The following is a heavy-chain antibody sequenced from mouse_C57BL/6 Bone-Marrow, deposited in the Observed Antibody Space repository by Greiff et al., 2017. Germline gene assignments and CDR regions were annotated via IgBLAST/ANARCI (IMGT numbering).Heavy chain of an antibody. Sequence: QVQLQQSGAELVKPGASVKLSCKASGYTFTSYWMHWVKQRPGQGLEWIGMIHPNSGSTNYNEKFKSKATLTVDKSSSTAYMQLSSLTSEDSAVYYIARGGDCSSYPSMDYWGQGTSVTVAA. CDR1: GYTFTSYW. J-gene: IGHJ4*01. D-gene: IGHD1-1*01. V-gene: IGHV1-64*01. CDR3: ARGGDCSSYPSMDY. CDR2: IHPNSGST.